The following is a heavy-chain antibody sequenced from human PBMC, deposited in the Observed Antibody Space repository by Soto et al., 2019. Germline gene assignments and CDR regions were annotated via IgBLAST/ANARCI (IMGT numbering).Heavy chain of an antibody. CDR1: GDSINNGGSY. CDR3: ARHSRGRDGYFLWEFDY. V-gene: IGHV4-39*01. J-gene: IGHJ4*02. CDR2: IYYSPIT. D-gene: IGHD5-12*01. Sequence: QMQLQESGPGLVKPSETLSLTCSVSGDSINNGGSYWGWIRQSPGKGLEWIGSIYYSPITHYNPSLKSRVTISVDTSKNQFSLKMSSVTAEDTAVYFCARHSRGRDGYFLWEFDYWGQGTLVTVSS.